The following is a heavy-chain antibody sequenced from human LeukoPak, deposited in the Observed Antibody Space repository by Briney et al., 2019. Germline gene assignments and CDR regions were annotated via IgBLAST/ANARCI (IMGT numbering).Heavy chain of an antibody. CDR2: MNPNSGNT. V-gene: IGHV1-8*01. Sequence: ASVKVSCKASGYTFTSYDINWVRQATGQGLEWMGRMNPNSGNTGYAQKLQGRVTMTRNTSISTAYMELSSLRSEDTAVYYCARGYHYDSSGFPFDPWGQGTLVTVSS. CDR1: GYTFTSYD. CDR3: ARGYHYDSSGFPFDP. J-gene: IGHJ5*02. D-gene: IGHD3-22*01.